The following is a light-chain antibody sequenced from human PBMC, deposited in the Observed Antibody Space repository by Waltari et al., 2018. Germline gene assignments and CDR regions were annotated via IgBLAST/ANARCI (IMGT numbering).Light chain of an antibody. V-gene: IGLV2-23*02. CDR2: EVS. CDR1: SSDVGAYNL. CDR3: CSYAGGATVL. J-gene: IGLJ3*02. Sequence: QSALAQPASVSGSPGQSITISCSGTSSDVGAYNLVSWNHHHPGKAPKLTIFEVSARPSGISHRFSGSKSGNTASLTISGLQAEDEADYYCCSYAGGATVLFGGGTKLTVL.